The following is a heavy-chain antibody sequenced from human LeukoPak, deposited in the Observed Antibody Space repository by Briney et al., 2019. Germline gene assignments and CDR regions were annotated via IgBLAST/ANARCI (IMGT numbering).Heavy chain of an antibody. Sequence: SETLSLTCAVYGGSFSGYYWSWIRQPPGKGLEWIGEINHSGSTNYNPSLKSRVTISVDTSKNQFSLKLSSVTAADTAVYYCARGPASIVVVPAGHYYYYMDVWGKGNPGHRLL. CDR3: ARGPASIVVVPAGHYYYYMDV. CDR1: GGSFSGYY. D-gene: IGHD2-2*01. V-gene: IGHV4-34*01. CDR2: INHSGST. J-gene: IGHJ6*03.